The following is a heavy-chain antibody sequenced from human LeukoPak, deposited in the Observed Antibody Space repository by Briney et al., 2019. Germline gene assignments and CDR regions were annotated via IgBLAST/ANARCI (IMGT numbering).Heavy chain of an antibody. CDR3: VRDLFDDYSLDY. CDR2: INSDSRLM. Sequence: GGSLRLSCAASGFTFSSYSMNWVRRAPGKGLEWVSSINSDSRLMYYAESVKGRFTISRDNARNSLYLQLNSLRAEDTAVYFCVRDLFDDYSLDYWGQGTLVTVSS. CDR1: GFTFSSYS. V-gene: IGHV3-21*01. J-gene: IGHJ4*02. D-gene: IGHD3-16*01.